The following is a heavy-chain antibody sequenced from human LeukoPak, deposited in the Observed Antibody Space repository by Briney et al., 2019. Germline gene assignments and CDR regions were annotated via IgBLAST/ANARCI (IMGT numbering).Heavy chain of an antibody. V-gene: IGHV3-23*01. J-gene: IGHJ4*02. CDR2: ISGSGGST. CDR1: GFTFSSYA. CDR3: AKDPSQWPRFFDY. D-gene: IGHD6-19*01. Sequence: HPGGSLRLSCAASGFTFSSYALSWVRQAPGKGLEWVSAISGSGGSTYYADSVKGRFTISRDNSKNTLYLQMNSLRAEDTAVYYCAKDPSQWPRFFDYWGQGTLVTVSS.